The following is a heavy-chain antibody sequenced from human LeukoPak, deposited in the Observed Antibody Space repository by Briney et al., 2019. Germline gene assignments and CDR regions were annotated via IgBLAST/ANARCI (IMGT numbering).Heavy chain of an antibody. V-gene: IGHV3-23*01. Sequence: GGSLRLSCAASGVTFGSYAMSWVRQAPGKGLEWVSAMSGTGGSTYYADSVKGRFTISRDNSKNTLYLQMNSLRAEDTALYYCAKARFAPSNYYFYSGMDVWGQGTTVTVSS. J-gene: IGHJ6*02. CDR3: AKARFAPSNYYFYSGMDV. CDR2: MSGTGGST. D-gene: IGHD3-10*01. CDR1: GVTFGSYA.